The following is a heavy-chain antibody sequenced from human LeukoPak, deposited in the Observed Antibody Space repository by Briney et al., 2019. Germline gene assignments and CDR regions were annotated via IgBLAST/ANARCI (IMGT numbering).Heavy chain of an antibody. CDR3: ARQNFMITFGGVIPNDFDY. V-gene: IGHV4-59*02. Sequence: PSETLSLTCVVSGGSVSGYYWGWIRQPPGRGLEWIGYVYYSGSTNYNPSFKSRITISVDTSRNQFSLQLSSVTAADTAVYYCARQNFMITFGGVIPNDFDYWGQGTLVTVSS. J-gene: IGHJ4*02. D-gene: IGHD3-16*01. CDR2: VYYSGST. CDR1: GGSVSGYY.